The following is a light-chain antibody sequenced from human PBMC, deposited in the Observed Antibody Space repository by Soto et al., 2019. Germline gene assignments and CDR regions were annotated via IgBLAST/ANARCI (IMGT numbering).Light chain of an antibody. CDR3: SSYTTISTVV. CDR2: DVS. V-gene: IGLV2-14*01. J-gene: IGLJ2*01. Sequence: QPVLTQPASVSGSPGQSITISCTGTSSDVGGYNYVSWYQQHPGKAPKLMIYDVSYRPSGVSNRFSGSKSGNTASLTISGLQAEDEADYYCSSYTTISTVVFGGGTKLTVL. CDR1: SSDVGGYNY.